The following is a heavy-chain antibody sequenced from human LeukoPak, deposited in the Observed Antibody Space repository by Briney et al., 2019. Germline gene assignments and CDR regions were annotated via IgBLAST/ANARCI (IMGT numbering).Heavy chain of an antibody. V-gene: IGHV3-30*03. CDR2: ISHDGNNK. CDR1: GFTFSTYG. D-gene: IGHD6-13*01. Sequence: GRSLRLSCAASGFTFSTYGMHWVRQAPGKGLEWAAAISHDGNNKYYADSVKGRFTISRDNSKNTLYLQMNSLRAEDTAVYYCARDGYSSSWYSWGFDYWGQGTLVTVSS. J-gene: IGHJ4*02. CDR3: ARDGYSSSWYSWGFDY.